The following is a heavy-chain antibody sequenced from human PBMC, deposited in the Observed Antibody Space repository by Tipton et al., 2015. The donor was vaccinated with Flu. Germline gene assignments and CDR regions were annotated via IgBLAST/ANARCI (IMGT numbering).Heavy chain of an antibody. D-gene: IGHD5-18*01. CDR3: AKGQLWFYYMDV. CDR1: GFTFSSYA. J-gene: IGHJ6*03. V-gene: IGHV3-23*01. Sequence: SLRLSCAASGFTFSSYAMSWVRQAPGKGLEWVSAISGSGGSTYYADSVKGRFTISRDNSKNTLYLQMNSLRAEDTAVYYCAKGQLWFYYMDVWGKGTTVTVSS. CDR2: ISGSGGST.